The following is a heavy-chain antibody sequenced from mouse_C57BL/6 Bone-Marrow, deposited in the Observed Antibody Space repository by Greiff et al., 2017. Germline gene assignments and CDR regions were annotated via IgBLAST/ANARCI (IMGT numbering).Heavy chain of an antibody. V-gene: IGHV2-5*01. CDR2: IWSGGST. CDR1: GFSLTSYG. CDR3: AKTGTTVVALDY. Sequence: VMLVESGPGLVQPSQSLSITCTVSGFSLTSYGVHWVRQSPGNGLEWLGVIWSGGSTDYNAAFMSRLSITKDNSKSQVFFKMNSLQADDTAIYYCAKTGTTVVALDYWGQGTTLTVSS. J-gene: IGHJ2*01. D-gene: IGHD1-1*01.